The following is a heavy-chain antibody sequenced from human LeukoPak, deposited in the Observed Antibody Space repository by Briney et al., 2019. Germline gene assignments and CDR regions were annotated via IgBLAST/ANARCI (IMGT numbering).Heavy chain of an antibody. CDR2: ITSTVDIT. CDR1: GFTFNSYG. J-gene: IGHJ4*02. D-gene: IGHD3-22*01. V-gene: IGHV3-23*01. CDR3: AKQYYYDSSAHHFDY. Sequence: PGGSLRLSCAASGFTFNSYGMSWVRQAPGKGLEWVSGITSTVDITYYADSVKGRFTISRDNSKNTPYLQMNNLRAEDTAVYYCAKQYYYDSSAHHFDYWGQGTLVTVSS.